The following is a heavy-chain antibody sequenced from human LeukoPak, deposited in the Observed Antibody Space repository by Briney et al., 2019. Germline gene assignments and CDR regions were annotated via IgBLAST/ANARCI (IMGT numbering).Heavy chain of an antibody. J-gene: IGHJ2*01. V-gene: IGHV4-38-2*02. CDR3: ARDLITMIVVVTHRLPPHWYFDL. CDR1: GYSISSGYY. Sequence: SETLSLTCTVSGYSISSGYYWGWIRQPPGKGLEWIGSIYHSGSTYYNPSLKSRVTISVDTSKNQFSLKLSSVTAADTAVYYCARDLITMIVVVTHRLPPHWYFDLWGRGTLVTVSS. CDR2: IYHSGST. D-gene: IGHD3-22*01.